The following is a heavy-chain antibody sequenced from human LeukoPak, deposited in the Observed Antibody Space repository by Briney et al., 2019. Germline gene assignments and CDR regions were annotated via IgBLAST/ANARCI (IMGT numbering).Heavy chain of an antibody. CDR1: GGSFSGYY. V-gene: IGHV4-34*01. CDR2: INHSGSS. J-gene: IGHJ1*01. CDR3: ARGEDGDYYFQH. D-gene: IGHD4-17*01. Sequence: SETLSLTCAVYGGSFSGYYWSWIRQPPGRGLEWIGEINHSGSSNYNPSLKSRVSISVDTSKNQFSLKLSSVTAADTAVYYCARGEDGDYYFQHWGQGTLVTVSS.